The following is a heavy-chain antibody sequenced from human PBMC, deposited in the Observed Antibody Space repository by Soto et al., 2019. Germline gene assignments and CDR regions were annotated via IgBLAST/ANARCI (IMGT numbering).Heavy chain of an antibody. D-gene: IGHD3-9*01. CDR1: GGSISSCDYY. CDR2: IYYSGRT. V-gene: IGHV4-30-4*01. CDR3: ARFGKYDILTGYPH. J-gene: IGHJ4*02. Sequence: SETLSLTCTFSGGSISSCDYYWTWIRQPPRKGREWIGYIYYSGRTYYNPSLKSRVTISVDTAKNQFSLKLSSVTAADTAVYYCARFGKYDILTGYPHWGQGTLVTVSS.